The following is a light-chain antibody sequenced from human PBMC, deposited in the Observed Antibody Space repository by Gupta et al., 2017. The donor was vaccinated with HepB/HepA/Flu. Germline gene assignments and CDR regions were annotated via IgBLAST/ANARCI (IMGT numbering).Light chain of an antibody. CDR2: DAS. CDR1: QGISTY. Sequence: DIQLTQSPSFLSASVGDRVTITCRASQGISTYLAWYQQKPGKAPKLLIYDASTLQGGVPSRFSGSGSGTDFTLTTSSLQPEDFATYYCQQLNSYLPFGHGTKVEIK. V-gene: IGKV1-9*01. J-gene: IGKJ3*01. CDR3: QQLNSYLP.